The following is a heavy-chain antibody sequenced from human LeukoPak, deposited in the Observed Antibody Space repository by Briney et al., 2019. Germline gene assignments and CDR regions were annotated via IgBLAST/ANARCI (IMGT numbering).Heavy chain of an antibody. CDR1: GYSFTSYW. Sequence: GESLKISCKGSGYSFTSYWIGWVRQMPGKGLEWMGIIYPGDSDTRYSPSFQGQVTISADKSISTAYLQWSSLKASDTAMYYCASSYCSGGSCYPEYFDYWGKGTLVTVSS. CDR3: ASSYCSGGSCYPEYFDY. V-gene: IGHV5-51*01. CDR2: IYPGDSDT. J-gene: IGHJ4*02. D-gene: IGHD2-15*01.